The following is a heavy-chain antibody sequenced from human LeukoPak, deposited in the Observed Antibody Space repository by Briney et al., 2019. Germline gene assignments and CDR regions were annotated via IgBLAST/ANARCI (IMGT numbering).Heavy chain of an antibody. Sequence: SETLSLTCTVSGGSIRSYYWSWIRQAPGKGLEWIGFISYSGCTSYSPSLKSRVAISVDTSKSQFSLRLSSLTAADTAIYYCARGRNDNGGMFFDSWAQGTLVTVSS. CDR1: GGSIRSYY. CDR3: ARGRNDNGGMFFDS. CDR2: ISYSGCT. D-gene: IGHD4-23*01. V-gene: IGHV4-59*01. J-gene: IGHJ4*02.